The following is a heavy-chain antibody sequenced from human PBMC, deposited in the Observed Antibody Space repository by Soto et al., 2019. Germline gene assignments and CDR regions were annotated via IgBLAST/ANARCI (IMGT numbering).Heavy chain of an antibody. J-gene: IGHJ4*02. V-gene: IGHV3-23*01. CDR1: GFTFSSYA. CDR3: AKDWSGHYPNAPFDY. Sequence: GGSLRLSCAASGFTFSSYAMTWVRQAPGKGLEWVSSISGSDGATFYADSVKGRFTISRDNSDNTLYLQMHTLRAEDTAVYYCAKDWSGHYPNAPFDYWGQGTLVTVSS. D-gene: IGHD3-3*01. CDR2: ISGSDGAT.